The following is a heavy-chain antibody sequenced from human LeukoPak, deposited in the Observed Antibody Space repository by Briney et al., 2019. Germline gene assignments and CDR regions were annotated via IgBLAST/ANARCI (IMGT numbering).Heavy chain of an antibody. CDR2: MYSGGTT. D-gene: IGHD4-11*01. V-gene: IGHV3-66*01. CDR1: GFTVSSNY. Sequence: GGSLRLSCAASGFTVSSNYMSWVRQAPGRGLEWVSVMYSGGTTYYADSVKGRFTISRDNSRNTLYLQMNCLRAEDTAVYYCAGDYSLDYWGQGTLVTVSS. CDR3: AGDYSLDY. J-gene: IGHJ4*02.